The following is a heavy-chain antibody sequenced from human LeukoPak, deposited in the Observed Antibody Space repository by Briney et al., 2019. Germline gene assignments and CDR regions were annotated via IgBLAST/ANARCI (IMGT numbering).Heavy chain of an antibody. D-gene: IGHD3-3*01. J-gene: IGHJ4*02. V-gene: IGHV1-2*02. Sequence: ASVKVSCKSSGYSFAGYHMHWVRQAPGQGLEWMGWANPNGGDTKYAQTFQGRVTMTRDTSVSTAYMELSGLRSDDTAVYYCAGGADFWSGYNDYWGQGTLVSVSS. CDR1: GYSFAGYH. CDR3: AGGADFWSGYNDY. CDR2: ANPNGGDT.